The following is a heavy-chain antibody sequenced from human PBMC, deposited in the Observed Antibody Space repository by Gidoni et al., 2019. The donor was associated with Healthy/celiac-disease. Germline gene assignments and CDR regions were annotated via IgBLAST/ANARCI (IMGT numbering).Heavy chain of an antibody. CDR2: IYYSGST. D-gene: IGHD1-26*01. CDR3: ARKNSGSYYDIIY. CDR1: GGSISSSSYY. V-gene: IGHV4-39*01. Sequence: QLQLQESGPGLVKPSETLSLTCTVSGGSISSSSYYWGWIRQPPGKGLEWIGSIYYSGSTYYNPSLKSRVTISVDTSKNQFSLKLSSVTAAETAVYYCARKNSGSYYDIIYWGQGTLVTVSS. J-gene: IGHJ4*02.